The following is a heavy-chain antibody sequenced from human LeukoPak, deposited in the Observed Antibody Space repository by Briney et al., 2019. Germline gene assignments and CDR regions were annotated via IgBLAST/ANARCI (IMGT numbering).Heavy chain of an antibody. Sequence: PGGSLRLSCAASGFTFSDYSMRWIRQAPGKALEWVAVISYDGGDKYYADSVKGRFTISRDNSKNALYLQMNSLRAEDTAVYYCARDLLWFGYRGFDYWGQGTLLTVS. CDR1: GFTFSDYS. CDR2: ISYDGGDK. V-gene: IGHV3-30*04. CDR3: ARDLLWFGYRGFDY. J-gene: IGHJ4*02. D-gene: IGHD3-10*01.